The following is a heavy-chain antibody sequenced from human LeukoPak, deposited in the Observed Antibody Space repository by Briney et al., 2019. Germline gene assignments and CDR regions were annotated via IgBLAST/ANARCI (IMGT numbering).Heavy chain of an antibody. D-gene: IGHD4-17*01. V-gene: IGHV3-20*04. J-gene: IGHJ4*02. CDR3: ARGRILYGDYIDFDY. CDR2: INWSGGST. CDR1: GFTFDDYA. Sequence: GGSLRLSCAASGFTFDDYAMSWVRQAPGKGLEWVSGINWSGGSTGYGDSVKGRFTISRDNAKKSLYLQMNSLRAEDTALYYCARGRILYGDYIDFDYWGLGTLVTVSS.